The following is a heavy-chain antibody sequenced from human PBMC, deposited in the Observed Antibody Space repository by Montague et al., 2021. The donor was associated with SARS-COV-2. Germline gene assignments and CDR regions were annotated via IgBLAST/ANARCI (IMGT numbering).Heavy chain of an antibody. CDR3: ARGIRITMVRGVTIDY. CDR1: GFTFSSYS. J-gene: IGHJ4*02. CDR2: ISSSSSYI. V-gene: IGHV3-21*01. D-gene: IGHD3-10*01. Sequence: SLRLSCAASGFTFSSYSMNWVRQAPGKGLGWVSSISSSSSYIYYADSVKGRFTISRDNAKNSLYLQMNSLRAEDTAVYYCARGIRITMVRGVTIDYWGQGTLVTVSS.